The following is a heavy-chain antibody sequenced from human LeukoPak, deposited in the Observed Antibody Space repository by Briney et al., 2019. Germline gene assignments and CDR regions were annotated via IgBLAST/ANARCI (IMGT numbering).Heavy chain of an antibody. Sequence: PGGSLRLSCAASGFTFSSYSMNWVRQAPGKGLEWVSSISSSSSYIYYADSVKGRFTISRDNAKNSLYLQMNSLRAEDTAVYYCARAMEWWQPKGVDYWGQGTPVTVSS. CDR3: ARAMEWWQPKGVDY. D-gene: IGHD3-3*01. CDR2: ISSSSSYI. V-gene: IGHV3-21*04. CDR1: GFTFSSYS. J-gene: IGHJ4*02.